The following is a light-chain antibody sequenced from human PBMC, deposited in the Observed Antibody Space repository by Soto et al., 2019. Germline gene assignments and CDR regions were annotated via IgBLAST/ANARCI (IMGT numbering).Light chain of an antibody. Sequence: QSVLTQPASVSGSPGQSITICCTGTSGDVGGHNYVSWYQQHPGRAPKLMIYEVTNRPSGVSNRFSGSKSGNTASLTISGLQAEDEADYYCTSYTRSATPYIYGSGTKVTVL. CDR2: EVT. CDR1: SGDVGGHNY. J-gene: IGLJ1*01. CDR3: TSYTRSATPYI. V-gene: IGLV2-14*01.